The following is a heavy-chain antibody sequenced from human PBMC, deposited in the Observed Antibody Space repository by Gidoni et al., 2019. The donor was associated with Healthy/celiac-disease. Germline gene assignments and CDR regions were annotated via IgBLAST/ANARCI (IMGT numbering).Heavy chain of an antibody. Sequence: QVQLVQSGAEVKKPGATVKVSCKASGYTFTDSHKHWVRQAPGQGLEWMGRINPNSGGTNYAQKFQGRVTMTRDTSISTAYMELSRLRSDDTAVYYCARTDSGYDTYYYYYYMDVWGKGTTVTVSS. V-gene: IGHV1-2*06. CDR3: ARTDSGYDTYYYYYYMDV. J-gene: IGHJ6*03. CDR2: INPNSGGT. CDR1: GYTFTDSH. D-gene: IGHD5-12*01.